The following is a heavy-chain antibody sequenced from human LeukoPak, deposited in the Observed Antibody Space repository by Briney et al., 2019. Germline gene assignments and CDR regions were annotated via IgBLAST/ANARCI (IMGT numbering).Heavy chain of an antibody. CDR1: AFTFSDYY. V-gene: IGHV3-11*04. J-gene: IGHJ6*03. Sequence: GGSLRLSCAASAFTFSDYYMSWIRQAPGKGLEWVSYISSTGNTIYYADSVKGRFTISRDNAKNSLYLQMNSLRAEDTAVYYCAKDLTSYGDYYYYYMDVWGKGTTVTISS. CDR2: ISSTGNTI. CDR3: AKDLTSYGDYYYYYMDV. D-gene: IGHD4-17*01.